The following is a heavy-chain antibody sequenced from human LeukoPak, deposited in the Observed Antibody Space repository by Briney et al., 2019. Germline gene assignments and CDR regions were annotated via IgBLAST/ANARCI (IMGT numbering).Heavy chain of an antibody. CDR1: GGSISSYY. D-gene: IGHD3-22*01. V-gene: IGHV4-59*08. CDR3: ARLGYYDSSGYYYWIVNY. CDR2: IYYSGST. Sequence: PSETLSLTCTVSGGSISSYYWSWIRQPPGKGLEWIGYIYYSGSTNYNPSLKSRVTISVDTSKNQFSLRLSSVTAVDTAVYYCARLGYYDSSGYYYWIVNYWGQGTLVTVSS. J-gene: IGHJ4*02.